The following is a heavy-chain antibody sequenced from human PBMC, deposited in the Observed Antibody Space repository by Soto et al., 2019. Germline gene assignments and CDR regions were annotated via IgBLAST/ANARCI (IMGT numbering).Heavy chain of an antibody. J-gene: IGHJ6*03. D-gene: IGHD6-25*01. V-gene: IGHV3-23*01. CDR3: AKLGSSVVYYYYYMDV. CDR1: GFTFSSYA. CDR2: ISGSGGST. Sequence: EVQLLESGGGLVQPGGSLRLSCAASGFTFSSYAMSWVRQAPGKGLEWVSAISGSGGSTYYADSVKGRFTISRDNSKNTHYLQMNSLRAEDTAVYHCAKLGSSVVYYYYYMDVWGKGSSVTVTS.